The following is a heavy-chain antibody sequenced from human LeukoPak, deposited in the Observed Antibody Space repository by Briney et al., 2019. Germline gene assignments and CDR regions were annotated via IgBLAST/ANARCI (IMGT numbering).Heavy chain of an antibody. CDR2: IIPIFGTA. J-gene: IGHJ4*02. V-gene: IGHV1-69*05. Sequence: SAKVSCKASGGTFSSYAISWVRQAPGQGLEWMGGIIPIFGTANYAQKFQGRVTITTDESTSTAYMELSSLRSEDTAVYYCARAKDRQLVAYFDYWGQGTLVTVSS. CDR3: ARAKDRQLVAYFDY. CDR1: GGTFSSYA. D-gene: IGHD6-6*01.